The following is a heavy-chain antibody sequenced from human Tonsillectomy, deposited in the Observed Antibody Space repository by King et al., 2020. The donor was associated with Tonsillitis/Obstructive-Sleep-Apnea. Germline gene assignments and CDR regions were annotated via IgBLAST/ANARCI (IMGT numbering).Heavy chain of an antibody. V-gene: IGHV4-34*01. Sequence: VQLQQWGAGLLRPSETLSLTCGVYGGSFNGYYWTWNRQTPGKGLEWIGEIDHSGSTNNNPSLKSRVTISVDTSKNQFSLNLTSVTAEDTAIYYCARGSVEQDWDFDYWGQGTLVTVSS. CDR1: GGSFNGYY. D-gene: IGHD3/OR15-3a*01. CDR2: IDHSGST. CDR3: ARGSVEQDWDFDY. J-gene: IGHJ4*02.